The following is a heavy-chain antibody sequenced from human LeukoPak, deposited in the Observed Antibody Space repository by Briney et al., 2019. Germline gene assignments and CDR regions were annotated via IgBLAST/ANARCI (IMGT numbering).Heavy chain of an antibody. Sequence: PGRSLRLSCAASGFTFSSYGMHWVRQAPGQGLEWVAVISYDGSNKYYADSVKGRFTISRDNSKNTLYLQMNSLRAEDTAVYYCARGQAYYYDSSGYYSDAFDIWGQGTMVTVSS. CDR2: ISYDGSNK. CDR3: ARGQAYYYDSSGYYSDAFDI. V-gene: IGHV3-30-3*01. CDR1: GFTFSSYG. J-gene: IGHJ3*02. D-gene: IGHD3-22*01.